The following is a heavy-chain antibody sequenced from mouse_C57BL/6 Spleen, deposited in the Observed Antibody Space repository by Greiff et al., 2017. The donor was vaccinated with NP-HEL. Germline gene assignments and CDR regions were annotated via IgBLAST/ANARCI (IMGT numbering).Heavy chain of an antibody. J-gene: IGHJ4*01. CDR1: GYTFTSYW. D-gene: IGHD1-1*01. CDR3: ARELRANYYAMDD. CDR2: IYPGSGSA. V-gene: IGHV1-55*01. Sequence: QVQLQQPGAELVKPGASVKMSCKASGYTFTSYWITWVKQRPGQGLEWIGDIYPGSGSANYNEKFKSKATLTVDTSSSTAYLPLSRLTSEDSAVYYCARELRANYYAMDDWGQGTSVTVSS.